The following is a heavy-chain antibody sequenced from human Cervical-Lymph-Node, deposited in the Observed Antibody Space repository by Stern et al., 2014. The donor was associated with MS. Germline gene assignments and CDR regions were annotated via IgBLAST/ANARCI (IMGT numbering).Heavy chain of an antibody. CDR1: GYSFTYYN. CDR3: ARPIGDCTNGVCYNEFDY. V-gene: IGHV1-3*01. J-gene: IGHJ4*02. CDR2: IHPGHGNT. Sequence: VQLVQSGAEVKKPGASVKVSCKASGYSFTYYNIHWVRQAPGHRLEWMGWIHPGHGNTKYSQKFQGRVTISRDTSATTAYLELSSLRSEDTAVYYCARPIGDCTNGVCYNEFDYWGQGTLVVVSS. D-gene: IGHD2-8*01.